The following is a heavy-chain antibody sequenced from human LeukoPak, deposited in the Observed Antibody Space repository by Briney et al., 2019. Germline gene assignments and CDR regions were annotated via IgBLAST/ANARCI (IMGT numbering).Heavy chain of an antibody. CDR1: GFTFSSYW. D-gene: IGHD3-9*01. CDR2: IKQDGSEK. J-gene: IGHJ3*01. V-gene: IGHV3-7*01. Sequence: QPGGSLRLSCAASGFTFSSYWMSWVRQAPGKGLEWVANIKQDGSEKYYVDSVKGRFTISRDNAKNTVYLQMNSLSTEDTAVYYCAIEISRLVIHAFDLWGQGTMVTVSS. CDR3: AIEISRLVIHAFDL.